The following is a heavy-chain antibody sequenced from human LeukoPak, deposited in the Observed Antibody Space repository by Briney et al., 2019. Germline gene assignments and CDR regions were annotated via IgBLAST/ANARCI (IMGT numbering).Heavy chain of an antibody. CDR1: GFTFSSYE. V-gene: IGHV3-48*03. D-gene: IGHD5-24*01. Sequence: GGSLRLSCAASGFTFSSYEMNWVRQAPGKGLEWVSYISSSGSTIYYADSVEGRFTISRDNAKNSLYLQMNSLRAEDTAVYYCAREVEARRWLPEGYFDYWGQGTLVTVSS. CDR3: AREVEARRWLPEGYFDY. CDR2: ISSSGSTI. J-gene: IGHJ4*02.